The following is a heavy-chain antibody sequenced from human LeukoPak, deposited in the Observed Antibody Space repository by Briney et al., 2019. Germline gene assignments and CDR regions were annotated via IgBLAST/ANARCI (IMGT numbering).Heavy chain of an antibody. J-gene: IGHJ4*02. CDR1: GFTFDDYA. D-gene: IGHD5-18*01. Sequence: GGSLRLSCAASGFTFDDYAIHWVRQAPGKGLEWVSGISWNSDNIGYADSVKGRFTISRDNAENSLYLQMNSLRTDDTALYYCTKDVSRGYTYGLFDYWGQGTLVTVSS. CDR3: TKDVSRGYTYGLFDY. CDR2: ISWNSDNI. V-gene: IGHV3-9*01.